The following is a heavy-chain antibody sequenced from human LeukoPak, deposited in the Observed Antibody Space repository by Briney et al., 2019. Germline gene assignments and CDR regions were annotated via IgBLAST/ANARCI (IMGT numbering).Heavy chain of an antibody. CDR3: AKDELRFGESHYYYGMDV. CDR1: GFTFSSYG. V-gene: IGHV3-30*02. J-gene: IGHJ6*02. CDR2: IRYDGSNK. Sequence: GGSLRLSCAASGFTFSSYGMHWVRQAPGKGLEWVAFIRYDGSNKYYADSVKGRFTISRGNSKNTLYLQMNSLRAEGTAVYYCAKDELRFGESHYYYGMDVWGQGTTVTVSS. D-gene: IGHD3-10*01.